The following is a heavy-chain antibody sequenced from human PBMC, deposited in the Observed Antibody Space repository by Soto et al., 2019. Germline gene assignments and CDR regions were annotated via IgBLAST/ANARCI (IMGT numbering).Heavy chain of an antibody. D-gene: IGHD3-16*02. V-gene: IGHV1-3*05. CDR1: GYTFTGYA. Sequence: QGQLMQSGAEEKKPGASVKVSCKASGYTFTGYAMHWVRQAPGQRLEWMGWINAGNGNTKYSQKFQGRVTITSDTSASTAYMELNSLRSEDTAVYYCARSAVSPFGGLIGPFDYWGQGNLVTVSS. J-gene: IGHJ4*02. CDR2: INAGNGNT. CDR3: ARSAVSPFGGLIGPFDY.